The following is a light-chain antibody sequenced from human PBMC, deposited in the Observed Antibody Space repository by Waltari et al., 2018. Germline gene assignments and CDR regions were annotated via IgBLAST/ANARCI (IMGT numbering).Light chain of an antibody. J-gene: IGKJ2*01. CDR2: GSS. CDR1: QSVSRNY. Sequence: IVLTQSPGTLSLSPGESAALSCRASQSVSRNYFAWYQQRPGQAPRRLLHGSSSRATGIPDRFSGSGSGTDFTLTISRLEPEDFAVYYCQQYGRSWNTFGQGTKLEIK. CDR3: QQYGRSWNT. V-gene: IGKV3-20*01.